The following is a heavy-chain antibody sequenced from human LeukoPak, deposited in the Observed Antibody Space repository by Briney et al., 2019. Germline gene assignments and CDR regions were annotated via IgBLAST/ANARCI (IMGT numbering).Heavy chain of an antibody. CDR2: ISSDSRYI. V-gene: IGHV3-21*01. D-gene: IGHD5-12*01. CDR3: ARDFRYEGDY. Sequence: GGSLRLSCAASGFTFSNYGMNWVRQAPGKRLEWVSSISSDSRYIYYADSMKGRFTISRDNAKNSLYLQMNSLRVEDTAVYYCARDFRYEGDYWGQGTLVTVSS. CDR1: GFTFSNYG. J-gene: IGHJ4*02.